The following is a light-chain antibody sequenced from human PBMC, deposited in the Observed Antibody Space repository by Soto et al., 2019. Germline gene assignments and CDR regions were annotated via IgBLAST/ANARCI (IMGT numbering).Light chain of an antibody. CDR2: EVS. CDR1: SSDVGRYNF. V-gene: IGLV2-8*01. J-gene: IGLJ3*02. CDR3: SSYAGSNTWV. Sequence: QSALTQPPSASGSPGQSVTISCTGTSSDVGRYNFVCWHQQYPGKAPKLIIYEVSRRPSGVPDRFSGSKSGNTASLTVSGLQPEDEADSYCSSYAGSNTWVFGGGTKLTVL.